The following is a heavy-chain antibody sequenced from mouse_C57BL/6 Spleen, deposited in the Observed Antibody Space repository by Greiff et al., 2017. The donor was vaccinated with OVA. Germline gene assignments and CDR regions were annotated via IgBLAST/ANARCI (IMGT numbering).Heavy chain of an antibody. Sequence: DVHLVESGGGLVKPGGSLKLSCAASGFTFSSYAMSWVRQTPEKRLEWVATISDGGSYTYYPDNVKGRFTISRDNAKNNLYLQMSHLKSEDTAMYYCARAYYSNYDYWGQGTTLTVSS. V-gene: IGHV5-4*01. D-gene: IGHD2-5*01. J-gene: IGHJ2*01. CDR1: GFTFSSYA. CDR3: ARAYYSNYDY. CDR2: ISDGGSYT.